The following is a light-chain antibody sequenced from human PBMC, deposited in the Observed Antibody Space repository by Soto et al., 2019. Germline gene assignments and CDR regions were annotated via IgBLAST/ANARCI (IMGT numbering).Light chain of an antibody. V-gene: IGKV3-15*01. J-gene: IGKJ5*01. Sequence: EIVMTQSPATLSVSPGERATLSCRASQGVDSNLAWYQQKPGQAPRLFIYGASIRATGIPARFSGSESGTEFTLTISSLQSEDFAIYYCQQYNSWPGTFGQGTRLEIK. CDR2: GAS. CDR1: QGVDSN. CDR3: QQYNSWPGT.